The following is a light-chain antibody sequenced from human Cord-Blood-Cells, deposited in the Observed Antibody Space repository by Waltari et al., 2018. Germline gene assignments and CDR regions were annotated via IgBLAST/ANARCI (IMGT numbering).Light chain of an antibody. CDR3: AAWDDSLSGYV. V-gene: IGLV1-47*01. Sequence: QSVLTQPPSSPGPPGQRVNLSFPLCRFNIGRNYIYCYQQLPGTAPKLLIYRNNQRPSGVPDRFSGSKSGTSASLAISGLRSEDEADYYCAAWDDSLSGYVFGTGTKVTVL. J-gene: IGLJ1*01. CDR2: RNN. CDR1: RFNIGRNY.